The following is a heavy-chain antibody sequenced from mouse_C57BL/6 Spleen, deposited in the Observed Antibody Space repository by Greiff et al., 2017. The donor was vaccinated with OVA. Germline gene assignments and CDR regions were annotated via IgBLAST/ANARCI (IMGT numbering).Heavy chain of an antibody. Sequence: VQLQQSGAELARPGASVKMSCKASGYTFTSYTMHWVKQRPGQGLEWIGYINPSSGYTKYNQKFKDKATLTADKSSSTAYMQLSSLTSEDSAVYYCARLDDGYPWFAYWGQGTLVTVSA. V-gene: IGHV1-4*01. CDR2: INPSSGYT. CDR1: GYTFTSYT. CDR3: ARLDDGYPWFAY. D-gene: IGHD2-3*01. J-gene: IGHJ3*01.